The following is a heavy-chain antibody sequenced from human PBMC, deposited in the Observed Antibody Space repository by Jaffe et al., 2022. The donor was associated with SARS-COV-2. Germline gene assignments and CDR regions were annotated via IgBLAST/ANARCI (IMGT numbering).Heavy chain of an antibody. CDR2: IKQDGSEK. Sequence: EVQLVESGGGLVQPGGSLRLSCAASGFTFSSYWMSWVRQAPGKGLEWVANIKQDGSEKYYVDSVKGRFTISRDNAKNSLYLQMNSLRAEDTAVYYCARDGLSLPYYDFWSAHRDYYFDYWGQGTLVTVSS. D-gene: IGHD3-3*01. CDR1: GFTFSSYW. CDR3: ARDGLSLPYYDFWSAHRDYYFDY. V-gene: IGHV3-7*01. J-gene: IGHJ4*02.